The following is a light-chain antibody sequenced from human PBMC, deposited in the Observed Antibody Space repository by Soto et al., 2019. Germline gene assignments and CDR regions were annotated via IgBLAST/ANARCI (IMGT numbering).Light chain of an antibody. J-gene: IGKJ1*01. V-gene: IGKV4-1*01. CDR3: HQYYSSPGT. CDR2: WAS. CDR1: QSVLYSSNNKNY. Sequence: DIVMTQSPDSLAVSLGERATINYKSSQSVLYSSNNKNYLAWYQQKPGQPPKLLIYWASTRESGVPDRFSGSGSGTDFTLTISSLQAEDVAVYYCHQYYSSPGTFGQGTKVEIK.